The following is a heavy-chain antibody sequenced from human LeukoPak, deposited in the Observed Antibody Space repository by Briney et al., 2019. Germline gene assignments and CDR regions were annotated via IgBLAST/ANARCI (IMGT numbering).Heavy chain of an antibody. V-gene: IGHV4-39*01. CDR2: INYSGHT. J-gene: IGHJ5*02. CDR1: GDSISNSDYY. CDR3: ARRRKDLNWFDP. Sequence: SGTLSLTCAVSGDSISNSDYYWGWIRQSPGKGLEWITLINYSGHTFYNPSLRSRVTISVDMPKNQFSLNLNSVTAADTAVYYCARRRKDLNWFDPWGQGTLVTVSS.